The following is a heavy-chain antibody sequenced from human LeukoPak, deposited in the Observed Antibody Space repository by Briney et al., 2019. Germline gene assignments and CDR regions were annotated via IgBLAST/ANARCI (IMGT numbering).Heavy chain of an antibody. D-gene: IGHD6-19*01. CDR1: GYSFTIYW. CDR2: IDPSDSYT. Sequence: GESLKISGKGSGYSFTIYWISWVRQMPGRGLEWMGRIDPSDSYTNYSPSFQGHVTISADKSFSTAYLQWSSLQASDTAMYYCARLHSSDDAFDIWGQGTMVTVSS. CDR3: ARLHSSDDAFDI. V-gene: IGHV5-10-1*01. J-gene: IGHJ3*02.